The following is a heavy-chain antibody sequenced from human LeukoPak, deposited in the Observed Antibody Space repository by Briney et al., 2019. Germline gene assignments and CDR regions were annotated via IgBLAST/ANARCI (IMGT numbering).Heavy chain of an antibody. D-gene: IGHD2-15*01. Sequence: SETLSLTCSVSDDSITMYYWTWIRQPPGKGLEWIGYVDHSGSTNFNPSLNGRVSISRDTSKIQFSLKLSSVTAADTAVYYCARASAVVAASFSGYYYYMDVWGKGTTVTVSS. V-gene: IGHV4-59*01. CDR3: ARASAVVAASFSGYYYYMDV. CDR2: VDHSGST. CDR1: DDSITMYY. J-gene: IGHJ6*03.